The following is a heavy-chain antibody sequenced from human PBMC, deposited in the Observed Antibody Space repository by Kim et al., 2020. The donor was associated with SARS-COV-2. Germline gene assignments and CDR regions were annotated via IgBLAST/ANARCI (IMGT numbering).Heavy chain of an antibody. D-gene: IGHD3-9*01. J-gene: IGHJ4*02. V-gene: IGHV4-59*01. CDR2: IYYSGST. CDR1: GGSISSYY. Sequence: SETLSLTCTVSGGSISSYYWSWIRQPPGKGLEWIGYIYYSGSTNYNPSLKSRVTISVDTSKNQFSLKLSSVTAADTAVYYCAREGLSYDILTGYDVWGQGTLVTVSS. CDR3: AREGLSYDILTGYDV.